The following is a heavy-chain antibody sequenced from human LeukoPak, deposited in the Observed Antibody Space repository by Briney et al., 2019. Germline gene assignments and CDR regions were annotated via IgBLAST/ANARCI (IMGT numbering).Heavy chain of an antibody. CDR2: VNHGGDT. Sequence: PSETLSLTCAVYNGSFSGYHWSWIRQSPERGLERIGEVNHGGDTNYNPSLRSRVATSLDTSKNHFSLKLRSVTAADTAVYNCARAAWNGGGGFDPWGQGTLVTVSS. CDR1: NGSFSGYH. J-gene: IGHJ5*02. D-gene: IGHD3-16*01. CDR3: ARAAWNGGGGFDP. V-gene: IGHV4-34*01.